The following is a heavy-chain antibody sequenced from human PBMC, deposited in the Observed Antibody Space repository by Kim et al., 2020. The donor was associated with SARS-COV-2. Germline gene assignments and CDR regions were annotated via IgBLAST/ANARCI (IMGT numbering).Heavy chain of an antibody. CDR2: MNPNSGNT. V-gene: IGHV1-8*01. Sequence: ASVKVSCKASGYTFTSYDINWVRQATGQGLEWMGWMNPNSGNTGYAQKFQGRVTMTRNTSISTAYMEVSSLRSEDTAVYYCARDSGVAGATPILGVYYYYGMDVWGQGTTVTVSS. D-gene: IGHD1-26*01. J-gene: IGHJ6*02. CDR3: ARDSGVAGATPILGVYYYYGMDV. CDR1: GYTFTSYD.